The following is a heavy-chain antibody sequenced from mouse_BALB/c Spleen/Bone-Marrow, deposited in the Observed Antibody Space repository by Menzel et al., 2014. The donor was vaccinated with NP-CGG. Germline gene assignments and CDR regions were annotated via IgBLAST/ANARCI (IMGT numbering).Heavy chain of an antibody. V-gene: IGHV1-69*02. J-gene: IGHJ2*01. CDR3: TKTYDYDEEGFDY. CDR1: GYTFTSYW. CDR2: IYPSDSYT. D-gene: IGHD2-4*01. Sequence: QVHVKQSGAELVRPGASVKLSCKASGYTFTSYWINWVKQRPGQGLEWIGNIYPSDSYTNYNQKFKDKATLTVDKSSSTAYMQLSSPTSEDSAVYYCTKTYDYDEEGFDYWGQGTALTISS.